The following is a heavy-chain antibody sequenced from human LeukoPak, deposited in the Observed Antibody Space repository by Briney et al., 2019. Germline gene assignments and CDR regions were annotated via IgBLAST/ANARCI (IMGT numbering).Heavy chain of an antibody. J-gene: IGHJ3*02. CDR1: GFTFSTYN. Sequence: GGSLRLSCAASGFTFSTYNMNWVRQAPGKGLEWVSSISSSSNYIYYADSVEGRFTISRDNAKISLYLQMNSLRAEDTDVYYCARDVGASAPDAFDIWGQGTMVTVSS. V-gene: IGHV3-21*01. D-gene: IGHD1-26*01. CDR2: ISSSSNYI. CDR3: ARDVGASAPDAFDI.